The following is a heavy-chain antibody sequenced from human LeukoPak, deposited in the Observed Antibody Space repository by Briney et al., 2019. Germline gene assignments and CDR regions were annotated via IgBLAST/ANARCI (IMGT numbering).Heavy chain of an antibody. Sequence: PGGSLRLSCAASGFTFSDHYMDWVRQAPGKGLEWVGRTRNKANSYTTEYAASVKGRFTISRDDSKNSLYLQMNSLKTEDTAVYYCFLHYYGMDVWGQGTTVTVSS. CDR1: GFTFSDHY. CDR2: TRNKANSYTT. V-gene: IGHV3-72*01. CDR3: FLHYYGMDV. J-gene: IGHJ6*02.